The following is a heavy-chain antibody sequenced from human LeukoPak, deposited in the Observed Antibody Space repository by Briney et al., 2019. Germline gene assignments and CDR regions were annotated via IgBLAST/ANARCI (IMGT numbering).Heavy chain of an antibody. Sequence: GGSLRLSCAASGFTFSSYAMSWVRQAPGKGLEWVSAISGSGGCTYYADSVKGRFTISRDNSKNTLYLQMSSLRAEDTAVYYCAKEGGNGYYLIYFDYWGQGTLVTVSS. J-gene: IGHJ4*02. CDR2: ISGSGGCT. D-gene: IGHD3-3*01. CDR1: GFTFSSYA. V-gene: IGHV3-23*01. CDR3: AKEGGNGYYLIYFDY.